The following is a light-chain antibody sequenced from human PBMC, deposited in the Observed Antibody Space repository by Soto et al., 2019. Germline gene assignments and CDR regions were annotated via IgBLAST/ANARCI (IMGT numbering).Light chain of an antibody. CDR3: QQRNTWPLT. CDR1: QSVSSY. J-gene: IGKJ4*01. CDR2: DAS. Sequence: EIVLTQSPATLSLSPGERATLSCRASQSVSSYLAWYRQKPGQAPRLLIYDASNRATGIPARFSGSGSGTNFTLTISCLEPEDFAFYSCQQRNTWPLTFGGGTKVEIK. V-gene: IGKV3-11*01.